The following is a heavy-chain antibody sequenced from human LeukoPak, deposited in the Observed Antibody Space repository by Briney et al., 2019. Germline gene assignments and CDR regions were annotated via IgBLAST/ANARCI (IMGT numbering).Heavy chain of an antibody. Sequence: GGTLRLSCAASGFTFSSYAMSWVRQAPGKGLKWVSAISGSGGSTYYADSVKGRFTISRDNSKNTLYLQMNSLRAEDTAVYYCATLKGGEQWGGDNAFDIWGQGTMVTVSS. D-gene: IGHD6-19*01. CDR2: ISGSGGST. CDR1: GFTFSSYA. J-gene: IGHJ3*02. CDR3: ATLKGGEQWGGDNAFDI. V-gene: IGHV3-23*01.